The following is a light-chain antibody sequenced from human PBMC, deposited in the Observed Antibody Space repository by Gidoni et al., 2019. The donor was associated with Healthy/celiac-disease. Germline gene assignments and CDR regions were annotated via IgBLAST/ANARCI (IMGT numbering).Light chain of an antibody. CDR3: QKYNSVLT. V-gene: IGKV1-27*01. Sequence: IQMTQSPSSLSASVGDRVTITCRASQDIITYLACYHQKPGKVPKLLIYAASTLQSGVPSRFSGSGSGTDFTHTINSLQHEDVASYYCQKYNSVLTFGPGTKVDIK. CDR2: AAS. CDR1: QDIITY. J-gene: IGKJ3*01.